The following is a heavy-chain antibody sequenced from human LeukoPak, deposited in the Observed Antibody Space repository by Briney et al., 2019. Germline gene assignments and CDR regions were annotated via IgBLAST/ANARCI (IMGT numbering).Heavy chain of an antibody. Sequence: GGSLRLSCAAPGFTFSSYAMHWVRQAPGKGLEWVAVISYDGSNKYYADSVKGRFTISRDNSKNTLYLQMNSLRAEDTAVYYCAREEAVAALDYWGQGTLVTVSS. D-gene: IGHD6-19*01. V-gene: IGHV3-30*04. CDR2: ISYDGSNK. CDR3: AREEAVAALDY. CDR1: GFTFSSYA. J-gene: IGHJ4*02.